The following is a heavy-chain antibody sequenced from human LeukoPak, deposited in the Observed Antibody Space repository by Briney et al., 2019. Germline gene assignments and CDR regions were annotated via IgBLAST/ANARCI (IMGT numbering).Heavy chain of an antibody. D-gene: IGHD3-22*01. CDR1: GYSISSSNW. J-gene: IGHJ4*02. CDR2: INYSGSI. V-gene: IGHV4-28*05. Sequence: SETLSLTCAVSGYSISSSNWWGWIRQPPGKGLEWIGYINYSGSIYYNPSLKSRVTMSVDTSKNQFSLKLSSVTAVDTAVYYCARMSYDSSGYYAYYFDYWGQGTLVTVSS. CDR3: ARMSYDSSGYYAYYFDY.